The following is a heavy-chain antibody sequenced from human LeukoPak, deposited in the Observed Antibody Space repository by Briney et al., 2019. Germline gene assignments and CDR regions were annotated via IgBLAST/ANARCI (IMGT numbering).Heavy chain of an antibody. Sequence: QPGGSLRLSCAASGFTFSSYAMTWVRQAPGKGLEWVSAISCSGGTTDYADSVRGRFTISRDNSKNTVSLHMSSLRAEDTAVYYCAKGGDSSGYGWRSWGQGTLVSVSS. CDR1: GFTFSSYA. D-gene: IGHD3-22*01. CDR3: AKGGDSSGYGWRS. V-gene: IGHV3-23*01. CDR2: ISCSGGTT. J-gene: IGHJ5*02.